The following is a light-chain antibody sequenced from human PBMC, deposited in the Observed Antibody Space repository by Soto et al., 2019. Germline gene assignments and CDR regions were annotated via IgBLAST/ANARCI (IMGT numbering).Light chain of an antibody. Sequence: DVQMTQSPSSLSASVGDRVTITCQASQVIYNYLNWFQHIPGKAPKLLIYDASNLETGVPSRFSGSGSGTDFTFTISSLQPEDRATYYCQEYDTLPYTFGQGTKLEIK. V-gene: IGKV1-33*01. CDR3: QEYDTLPYT. J-gene: IGKJ2*01. CDR1: QVIYNY. CDR2: DAS.